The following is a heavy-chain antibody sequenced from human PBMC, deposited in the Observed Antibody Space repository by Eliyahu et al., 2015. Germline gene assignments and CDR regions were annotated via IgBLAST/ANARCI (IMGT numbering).Heavy chain of an antibody. J-gene: IGHJ4*02. Sequence: QITLKESGPTLPKPTQSLTLTCTFSGFSLDTPGMXVAWXRQPPGRALEWLALIYWNGGRIYSPPLKTRLTITSDTSKNEVVLTMTNLDPMDTATYLCARHVDYKYGGPDYWGQGTDHESSGLDFWGQGTVVTVSS. D-gene: IGHD4-11*01. CDR2: IYWNGGR. CDR1: GFSLDTPGMX. CDR3: ARHVDYKYGGPDYWGQGTDHESSGLDF. V-gene: IGHV2-5*01.